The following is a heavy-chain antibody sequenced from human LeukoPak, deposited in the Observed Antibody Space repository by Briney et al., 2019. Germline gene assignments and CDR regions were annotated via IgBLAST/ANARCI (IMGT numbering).Heavy chain of an antibody. Sequence: GQSLKISCKGFGYSFSDYWIGWVGQMPGKGLEWMGIINPGDSDTRYSPSFQGQVTLSADKSINSVYLQWSSLKAADTAMYYCARHACRGGNCYSVAYWGQGTLVTFSS. D-gene: IGHD2-15*01. CDR2: INPGDSDT. J-gene: IGHJ4*02. CDR3: ARHACRGGNCYSVAY. CDR1: GYSFSDYW. V-gene: IGHV5-51*01.